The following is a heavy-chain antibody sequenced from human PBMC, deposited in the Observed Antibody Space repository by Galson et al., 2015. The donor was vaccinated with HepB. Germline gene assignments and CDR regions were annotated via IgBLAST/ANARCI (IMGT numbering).Heavy chain of an antibody. CDR3: AREEYSSSFTCYYYYMDV. J-gene: IGHJ6*03. CDR2: MNPNSGNT. CDR1: GYTFTSYD. V-gene: IGHV1-8*01. Sequence: SVKVSCKASGYTFTSYDINWVRQATGQGLEWMGWMNPNSGNTGYAQKFQGRVTMTRSTSISTAYMELSSLRSEDTAVYYCAREEYSSSFTCYYYYMDVWGKGTTVTVSS. D-gene: IGHD6-6*01.